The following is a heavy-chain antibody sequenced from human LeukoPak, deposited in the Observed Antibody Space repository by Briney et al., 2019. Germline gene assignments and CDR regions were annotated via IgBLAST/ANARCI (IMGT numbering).Heavy chain of an antibody. CDR3: ARPFSGSDAFDI. CDR2: INHSGST. CDR1: GGSFSGYY. V-gene: IGHV4-34*01. J-gene: IGHJ3*02. Sequence: PSETLSLTCAVYGGSFSGYYWSWIRQPPGKGLEWIGEINHSGSTNYNPSLKSRVTISVDTSKNQFSLKLSPVTAADTAVYYCARPFSGSDAFDIWGQGTMVTVSS. D-gene: IGHD3-22*01.